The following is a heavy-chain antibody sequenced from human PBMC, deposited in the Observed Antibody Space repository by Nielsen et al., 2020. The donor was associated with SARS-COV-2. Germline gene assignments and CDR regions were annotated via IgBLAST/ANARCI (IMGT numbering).Heavy chain of an antibody. J-gene: IGHJ6*02. CDR3: ARMRGQLLDYYGMDV. CDR1: GFTFSSYW. D-gene: IGHD6-6*01. CDR2: IDWDDDK. V-gene: IGHV2-70*01. Sequence: LRLSCAASGFTFSSYWMSWIRQPPGKALEWLALIDWDDDKYYSTSLKTRLTISKDTSKNQVVLTMTNMDPADTATYYCARMRGQLLDYYGMDVWGQGTTVTVSS.